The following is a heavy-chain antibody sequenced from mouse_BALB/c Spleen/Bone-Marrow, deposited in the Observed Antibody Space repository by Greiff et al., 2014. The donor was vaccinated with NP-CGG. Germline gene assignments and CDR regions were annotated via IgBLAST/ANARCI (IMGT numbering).Heavy chain of an antibody. CDR3: ATLYDSYAMDY. CDR1: GYSFTGYT. Sequence: EVQRVESGPELVKPGASMKISCKASGYSFTGYTMNWVKQSHGKNLEWIGLINPYNDVTIYNQKFKGKATLTVDKSSSTAYMELLSLTSEDSAVYYCATLYDSYAMDYWGQGTSVTVSS. D-gene: IGHD1-1*01. V-gene: IGHV1-18*01. J-gene: IGHJ4*01. CDR2: INPYNDVT.